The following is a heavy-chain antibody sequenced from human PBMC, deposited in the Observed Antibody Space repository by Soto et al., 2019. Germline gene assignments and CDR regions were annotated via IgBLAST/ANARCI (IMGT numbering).Heavy chain of an antibody. V-gene: IGHV4-4*02. CDR3: ARSGYSYGPNPLLY. CDR2: IYYSGST. CDR1: GDSINSTDW. J-gene: IGHJ4*02. D-gene: IGHD5-18*01. Sequence: SETLSLTCAVSGDSINSTDWWNWVRQSPGKGLELIGYIYYSGSTYYNPSLKSRVTTSVDTSKNQFSLKLSSVTAADTAVYYCARSGYSYGPNPLLYWGQGTLVTVSS.